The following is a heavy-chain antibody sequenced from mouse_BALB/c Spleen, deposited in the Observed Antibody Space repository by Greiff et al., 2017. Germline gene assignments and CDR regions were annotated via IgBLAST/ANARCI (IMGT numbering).Heavy chain of an antibody. CDR3: ARSGITTYYYAMDY. V-gene: IGHV1S56*01. J-gene: IGHJ4*01. D-gene: IGHD2-4*01. Sequence: VQGVESGPELVKPGASVRISCKASGYTFTSYYIHWVKQRPGQGLEWIGWIYPGNVNTKYNEKFKGKATLTADKSSSTAYMQLSSLTSEDSAVYFCARSGITTYYYAMDYWGQGTSVTVSS. CDR1: GYTFTSYY. CDR2: IYPGNVNT.